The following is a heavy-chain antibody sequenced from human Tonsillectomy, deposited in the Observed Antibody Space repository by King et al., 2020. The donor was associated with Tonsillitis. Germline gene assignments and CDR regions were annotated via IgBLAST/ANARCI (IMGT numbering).Heavy chain of an antibody. CDR1: GFTFSNYW. D-gene: IGHD3-22*01. CDR3: AREMMDYYDSSEYYFDY. CDR2: IKQDGEK. J-gene: IGHJ4*02. V-gene: IGHV3-7*01. Sequence: VQLVESGGGLVQPGGSLRLSCAASGFTFSNYWMSWVRQAPGKGLEWVANIKQDGEKYYVDSVKGRFTVFRDNAKNSLYLQMNSLRAEDTAVYYCAREMMDYYDSSEYYFDYWGQGALVTVSS.